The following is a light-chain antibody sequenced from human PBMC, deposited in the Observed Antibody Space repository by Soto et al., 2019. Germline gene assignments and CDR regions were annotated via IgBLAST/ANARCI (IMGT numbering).Light chain of an antibody. CDR3: VQRTRTPYT. CDR2: EIL. Sequence: DIVMTQTPLSSAVTLGQPASISCRSSESLLYSDGNTYLTWLQQRPGQPPRLLIDEILNRFSGGSDKIIGSGAGTNVSLRISRVEAESVWVYFCVQRTRTPYTLGQSTKLEI. V-gene: IGKV2-24*01. CDR1: ESLLYSDGNTY. J-gene: IGKJ2*01.